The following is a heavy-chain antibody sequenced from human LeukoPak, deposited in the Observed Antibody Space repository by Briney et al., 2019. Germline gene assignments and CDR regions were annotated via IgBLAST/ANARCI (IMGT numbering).Heavy chain of an antibody. CDR3: SAWAFYHDLDV. CDR1: GFAFADYA. J-gene: IGHJ6*02. V-gene: IGHV3-43*02. Sequence: PGGSLRLSCAASGFAFADYAMHWVRQIPGKGLECAAHIHADGGRTFYADSVKGRFTVFRDNAKNSLFLQMDSLTSDDTAFYYCSAWAFYHDLDVWGQGAMVIVSS. CDR2: IHADGGRT. D-gene: IGHD3-3*01.